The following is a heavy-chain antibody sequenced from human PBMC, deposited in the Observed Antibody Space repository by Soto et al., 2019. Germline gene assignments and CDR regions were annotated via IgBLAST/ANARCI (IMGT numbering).Heavy chain of an antibody. J-gene: IGHJ4*02. CDR3: AKDWGTWIQLWFEYYFDY. Sequence: QVQLVESGGGVAQPGRSLRLSCAASGFTFSSYGMHWVRQAPGKGLEWVAVISYDGSNKYYADSVKGRFTISRDNSKNTLYLQMNSLRAEDTAVYYCAKDWGTWIQLWFEYYFDYWGQGTLVTVSS. V-gene: IGHV3-30*18. CDR1: GFTFSSYG. CDR2: ISYDGSNK. D-gene: IGHD5-18*01.